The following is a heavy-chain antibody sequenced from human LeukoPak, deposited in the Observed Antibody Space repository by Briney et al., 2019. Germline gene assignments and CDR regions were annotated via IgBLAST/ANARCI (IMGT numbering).Heavy chain of an antibody. Sequence: GGSLRLSCAASGFTFSNAWMNWVRQAPGKGLEWVSAVYSAGNTFYADSVKARFTISRDKSKNTLYLQMGRLTAEDTAVYYCAREKYNDSGPDAYDVWGQGTLVFVSS. D-gene: IGHD3-22*01. V-gene: IGHV3-53*01. CDR3: AREKYNDSGPDAYDV. J-gene: IGHJ3*01. CDR2: VYSAGNT. CDR1: GFTFSNAW.